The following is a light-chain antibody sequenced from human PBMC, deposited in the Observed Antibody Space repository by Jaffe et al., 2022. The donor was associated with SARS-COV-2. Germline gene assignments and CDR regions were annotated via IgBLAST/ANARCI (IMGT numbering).Light chain of an antibody. CDR1: SSDVGNYDS. Sequence: QSALTQPPSASGSPGQSVTISCTGTSSDVGNYDSVSWYRQLPGKAPKLMVYEVSERPSGVPDRFSGSQSGNTASLTVSGLQAEDEAAYYCSAYAGSNNWVFGGGTKLTVL. V-gene: IGLV2-8*01. CDR3: SAYAGSNNWV. J-gene: IGLJ3*02. CDR2: EVS.